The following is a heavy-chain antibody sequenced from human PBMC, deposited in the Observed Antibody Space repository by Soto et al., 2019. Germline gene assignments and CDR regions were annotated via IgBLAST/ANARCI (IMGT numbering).Heavy chain of an antibody. CDR1: GGSISSEGYY. D-gene: IGHD5-18*01. V-gene: IGHV4-31*03. CDR3: ARGRGYSYGPYYFDY. J-gene: IGHJ4*02. Sequence: SETLSLTCTVSGGSISSEGYYWSWFRQLPGKGLEWIGDIYYSGTTYHNPSLRSRLTISGDASKNQFSLKLSSVTDADTALYYCARGRGYSYGPYYFDYWGQGTLVTVSS. CDR2: IYYSGTT.